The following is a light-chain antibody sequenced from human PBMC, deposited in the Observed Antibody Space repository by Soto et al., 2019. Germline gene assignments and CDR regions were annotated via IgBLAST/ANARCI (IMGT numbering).Light chain of an antibody. J-gene: IGKJ1*01. Sequence: EIVLTQSPGTLSLSPGERATLSCRASQSVSSSYLAWYQQNRGQAPRLLIYGASSRAPGIPDRFGGSGSGTDLTLTISRLEPEDFAVYYCKQYGSSRWTFGQGTKVEIK. CDR1: QSVSSSY. CDR3: KQYGSSRWT. V-gene: IGKV3-20*01. CDR2: GAS.